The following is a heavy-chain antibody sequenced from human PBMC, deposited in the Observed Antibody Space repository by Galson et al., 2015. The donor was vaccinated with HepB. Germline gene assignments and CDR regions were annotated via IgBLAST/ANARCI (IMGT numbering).Heavy chain of an antibody. J-gene: IGHJ3*02. CDR1: GFTFSSYS. D-gene: IGHD2-15*01. CDR3: ARSDIVVVVAAISAFDI. CDR2: IRSSSRTI. V-gene: IGHV3-48*02. Sequence: SLRLSCAASGFTFSSYSMNWVRQAPGQGLEWVSYIRSSSRTIYYADSVKGRFTISRDNAKNSLYLQMNSLRDEDTAVYYCARSDIVVVVAAISAFDIWGQGTMVTVSS.